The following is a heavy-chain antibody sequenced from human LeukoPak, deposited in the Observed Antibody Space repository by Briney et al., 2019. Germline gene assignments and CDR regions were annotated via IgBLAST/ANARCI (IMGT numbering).Heavy chain of an antibody. J-gene: IGHJ4*02. V-gene: IGHV3-23*01. CDR3: AKGGATVIDY. CDR1: GFTFSSYA. D-gene: IGHD4-17*01. CDR2: ISGSGGST. Sequence: PGGSLRLSCAASGFTFSSYAMSWVRQAPGKGLEWISAISGSGGSTYYADSVKGRFTISRYNAKNTLYLQMNSLRAEDTAVYYCAKGGATVIDYWGQGTLVTVSS.